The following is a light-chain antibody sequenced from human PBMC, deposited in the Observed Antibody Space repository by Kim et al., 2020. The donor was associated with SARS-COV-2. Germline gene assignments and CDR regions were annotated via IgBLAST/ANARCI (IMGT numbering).Light chain of an antibody. Sequence: QSVAISCTGTSSDVGGYNYVSWYQQHPGKAPKLMIYDVNKRPSGVPDRFSGSKSGNTASLTISGLQAEDEADYYCCSHAGSYTWVFGGGTKLTVL. CDR2: DVN. J-gene: IGLJ3*02. V-gene: IGLV2-11*01. CDR3: CSHAGSYTWV. CDR1: SSDVGGYNY.